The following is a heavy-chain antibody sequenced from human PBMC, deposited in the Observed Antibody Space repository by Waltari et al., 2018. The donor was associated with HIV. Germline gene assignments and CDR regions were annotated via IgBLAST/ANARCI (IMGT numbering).Heavy chain of an antibody. D-gene: IGHD5-18*01. CDR2: IYYSGST. CDR1: GGSISRSSYY. CDR3: ARVQTGVDTAMVNRYFDL. Sequence: QLQLQASGPGLVKPSETLSLTCTVYGGSISRSSYYWGWIRQPPGQGLEWTGSIYYSGSTYYNPSLKSRVTISVDTSKNQFSLKLSSVTAADTAVYYCARVQTGVDTAMVNRYFDLWGRGTLVTVSS. J-gene: IGHJ2*01. V-gene: IGHV4-39*01.